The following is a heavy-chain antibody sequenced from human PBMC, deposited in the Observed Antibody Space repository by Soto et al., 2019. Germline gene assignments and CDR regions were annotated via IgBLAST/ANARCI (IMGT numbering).Heavy chain of an antibody. D-gene: IGHD6-13*01. CDR2: IYHSGST. CDR3: ATSSSWYDGDYYYGMDV. Sequence: SETLSLTCAVSGGSISSSNWWSWVRPPPGKGLEWIGEIYHSGSTNYNPSLKSRVTISVDKSKYQFSLKLSSVTAADTAVYYCATSSSWYDGDYYYGMDVWGKGTTVTVSS. CDR1: GGSISSSNW. V-gene: IGHV4-4*02. J-gene: IGHJ6*04.